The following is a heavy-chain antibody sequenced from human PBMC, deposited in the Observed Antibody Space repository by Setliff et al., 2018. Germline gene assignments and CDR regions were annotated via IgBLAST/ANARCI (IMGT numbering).Heavy chain of an antibody. CDR3: AREQWLDPPGYYYMDV. V-gene: IGHV4-4*07. CDR1: GDSISGYY. J-gene: IGHJ6*03. D-gene: IGHD6-19*01. CDR2: IYIGGSA. Sequence: SETLSLTCAVSGDSISGYYWSWIRQPAGKGLEWIGHIYIGGSANYNPSLKSRVTMSIDTSKNQFSLKLNSVTAADMAVYYCAREQWLDPPGYYYMDVWAKGTTVTVSS.